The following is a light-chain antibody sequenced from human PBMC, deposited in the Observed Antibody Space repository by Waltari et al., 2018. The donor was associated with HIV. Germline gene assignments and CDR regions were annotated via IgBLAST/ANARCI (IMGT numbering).Light chain of an antibody. CDR1: QSVLSSSNNQNY. J-gene: IGKJ4*01. V-gene: IGKV4-1*01. CDR3: QQFYSSPPT. CDR2: WAS. Sequence: LVMIQSPDSLAVSLGERATISCKCSQSVLSSSNNQNYLTWYQQKPGQPTKLIMYWASTRKSRVPDRFSGSGSGTDFTLTISSLQAEEVAVYYCQQFYSSPPTFGGGTKVEIK.